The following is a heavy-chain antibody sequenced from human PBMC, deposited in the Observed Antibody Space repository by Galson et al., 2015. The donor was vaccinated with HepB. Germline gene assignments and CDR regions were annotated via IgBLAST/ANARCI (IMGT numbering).Heavy chain of an antibody. D-gene: IGHD2-21*02. Sequence: SLRLSCAASGFIFGGYSMNWVRQAPGKGLEWVSSITASGTSRYFADSMRGRFSVSRDNAKNSLYLQMNSLRAEDTALYYCTRGNCGGDCSSGFIDYWGQGTRVTVSS. V-gene: IGHV3-21*01. J-gene: IGHJ4*02. CDR3: TRGNCGGDCSSGFIDY. CDR2: ITASGTSR. CDR1: GFIFGGYS.